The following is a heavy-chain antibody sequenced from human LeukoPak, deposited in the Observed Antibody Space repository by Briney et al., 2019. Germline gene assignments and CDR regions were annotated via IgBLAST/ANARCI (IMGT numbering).Heavy chain of an antibody. CDR3: AKDTWGSPWLSDY. Sequence: PSETLSLTCTVSGGSISSGSYYWSWIRQPAGKGLEWIGRIYTSGSTNYNPSLKSRVTISVDTSKNQFSLKLSSVTAADTAVYYCAKDTWGSPWLSDYWGQGTLVTVSS. CDR1: GGSISSGSYY. CDR2: IYTSGST. J-gene: IGHJ4*02. D-gene: IGHD3-16*01. V-gene: IGHV4-61*02.